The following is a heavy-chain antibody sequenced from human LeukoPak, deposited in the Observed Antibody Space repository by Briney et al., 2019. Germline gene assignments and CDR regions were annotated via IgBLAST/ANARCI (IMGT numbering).Heavy chain of an antibody. V-gene: IGHV4-39*01. Sequence: SETLSLTCTVSGGSISSSSYYWGWIRQPPGKGLEWIGSIYYSGSTYYNPSLKSRVTISVDTSKNQFSLKLSSVTAADTAVYYCARGGSSWRAFDIWGQGTMVTVSS. D-gene: IGHD6-13*01. J-gene: IGHJ3*02. CDR3: ARGGSSWRAFDI. CDR1: GGSISSSSYY. CDR2: IYYSGST.